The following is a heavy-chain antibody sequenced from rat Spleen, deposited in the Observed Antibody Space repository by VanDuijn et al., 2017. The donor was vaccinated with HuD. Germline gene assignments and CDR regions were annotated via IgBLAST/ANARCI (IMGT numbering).Heavy chain of an antibody. CDR2: ISYEGSST. J-gene: IGHJ2*01. CDR1: GFTFSDYY. CDR3: ARHSLRNADYFDY. Sequence: EVQLVESGGGLVQPGRSLKLSCAASGFTFSDYYMAWVRQAPKKGLEWVASISYEGSSTYYGDSVKGRFTISRDNAKSTLYLQMNSLRSEDTATYYCARHSLRNADYFDYWGQGVMVTVSS. V-gene: IGHV5-22*01. D-gene: IGHD4-2*01.